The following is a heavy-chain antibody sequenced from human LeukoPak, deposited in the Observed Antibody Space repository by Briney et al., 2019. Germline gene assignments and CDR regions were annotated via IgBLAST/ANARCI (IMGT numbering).Heavy chain of an antibody. J-gene: IGHJ4*02. D-gene: IGHD1-26*01. CDR2: INAGNGNT. V-gene: IGHV1-3*01. CDR3: ARALVRLGATASGADY. CDR1: GYTFTSYA. Sequence: ASVKVSCKASGYTFTSYAMHWVRQAPGQRLEWMGWINAGNGNTKYSQKFQGRVTITRDTSASTAYMELSSLRSEDTAVYYCARALVRLGATASGADYWGLGTLVTVSS.